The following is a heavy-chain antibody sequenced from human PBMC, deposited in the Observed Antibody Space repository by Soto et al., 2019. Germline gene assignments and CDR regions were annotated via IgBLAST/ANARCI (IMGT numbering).Heavy chain of an antibody. CDR1: GGTFSSYA. D-gene: IGHD6-13*01. V-gene: IGHV1-69*06. CDR3: ARGGYSSSWRFDY. CDR2: IVPFIDTA. J-gene: IGHJ4*02. Sequence: QVQLVQSGAEVKKPGSSVKVSCKASGGTFSSYAFSWVRQAPGQGLEWMGGIVPFIDTANFAQKFQGRVTITADKSTRTAYMELTSLPSEDTAVDYCARGGYSSSWRFDYWGQGTLVTVSS.